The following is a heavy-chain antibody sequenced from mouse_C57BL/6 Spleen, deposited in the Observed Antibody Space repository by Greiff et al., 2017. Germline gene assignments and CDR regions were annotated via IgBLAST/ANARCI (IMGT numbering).Heavy chain of an antibody. Sequence: QVQLQQSGAELARPGASVKLSCKASGYTFTSYGISWVKQRTGQGLEWIGEIYPRSGNTYYNEKFKGKATLTADKSSSTAYMELRSLTSEDSAVYFCAREGQASWDVKFDYWGQGTTLTVSS. CDR2: IYPRSGNT. V-gene: IGHV1-81*01. J-gene: IGHJ2*01. CDR1: GYTFTSYG. CDR3: AREGQASWDVKFDY. D-gene: IGHD4-1*01.